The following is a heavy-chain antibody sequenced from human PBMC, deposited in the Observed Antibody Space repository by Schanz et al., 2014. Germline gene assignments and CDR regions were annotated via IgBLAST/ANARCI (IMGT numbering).Heavy chain of an antibody. D-gene: IGHD1-26*01. J-gene: IGHJ4*02. V-gene: IGHV3-48*01. CDR1: GITFSSHS. CDR3: ARDHTTESYYSAGPPIDY. CDR2: ISGSSRTI. Sequence: VQLVESGGGLVQPGGSLRLSCAASGITFSSHSFNWVRQAPGKGLEWVSYISGSSRTIYYADSMKGRFTVSRDNAENALYLQMNSLRAEDTAVYYCARDHTTESYYSAGPPIDYWGQGTLLTVSS.